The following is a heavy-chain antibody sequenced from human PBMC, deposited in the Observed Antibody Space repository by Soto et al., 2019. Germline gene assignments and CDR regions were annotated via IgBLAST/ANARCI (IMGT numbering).Heavy chain of an antibody. D-gene: IGHD3-10*01. CDR3: AKDLGYYSGSGSYYNGMDV. CDR2: ISYDGSNK. J-gene: IGHJ6*02. V-gene: IGHV3-30*18. Sequence: GGSLRLSCAASGFTFSTYGMHWVRQAPGKGLEWVAVISYDGSNKYYADSVKGRFTISRDNSKNTLYLQMNSLRAEDTAVYYCAKDLGYYSGSGSYYNGMDVWGQGTTVTVSS. CDR1: GFTFSTYG.